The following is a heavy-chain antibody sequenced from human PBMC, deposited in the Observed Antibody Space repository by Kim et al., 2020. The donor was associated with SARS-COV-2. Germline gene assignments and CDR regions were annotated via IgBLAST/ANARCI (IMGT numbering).Heavy chain of an antibody. CDR3: TRGFDL. CDR2: SDGSTT. J-gene: IGHJ2*01. Sequence: SDGSTTRYADSGKGRFTISRDNAKNTLYLQMNSLRAEDTAVYYCTRGFDLWGRGTLVTVSS. V-gene: IGHV3-74*01.